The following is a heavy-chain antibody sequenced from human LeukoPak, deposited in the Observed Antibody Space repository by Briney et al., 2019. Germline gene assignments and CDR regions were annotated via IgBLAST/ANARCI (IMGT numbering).Heavy chain of an antibody. CDR1: GFIFNIYA. CDR2: SRGSGTTT. V-gene: IGHV3-23*01. Sequence: GGSLRLLCAASGFIFNIYAMGWVRQAPGKGLEWLSCSRGSGTTTYYADSGKGRLTVSRDNSEGTLYPKMRSLRAEDTGVYYCAKDRDCTSSCCYFDYWGQGPLVTVSS. CDR3: AKDRDCTSSCCYFDY. J-gene: IGHJ4*02. D-gene: IGHD2-2*01.